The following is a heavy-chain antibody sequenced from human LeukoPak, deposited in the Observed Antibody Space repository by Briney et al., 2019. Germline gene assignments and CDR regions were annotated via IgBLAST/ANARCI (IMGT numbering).Heavy chain of an antibody. CDR3: ARHGYDFWSGYYSALYGMDV. V-gene: IGHV4-59*08. Sequence: SETLSLTCTVSGGSISSYYWSWIRQLPGKGLEWIGYIYYSGSTNYNPSLKSRVTISVDTSKNQFSLKLSSVTAADTAVYYCARHGYDFWSGYYSALYGMDVWGQGTTVTVSS. CDR1: GGSISSYY. J-gene: IGHJ6*02. CDR2: IYYSGST. D-gene: IGHD3-3*01.